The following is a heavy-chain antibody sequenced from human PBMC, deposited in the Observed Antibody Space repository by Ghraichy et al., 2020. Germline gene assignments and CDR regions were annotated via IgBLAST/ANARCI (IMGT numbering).Heavy chain of an antibody. V-gene: IGHV4-59*01. Sequence: ENLYITCTVSGGSISSYYWSWIRQPPGKGLEWIGYIYYSGNTNYNPSLKSRVTISVDTSKNQFSLKLSSVTAADTALYYCARGAGYFDWLPLDYWGQGTLVTVSS. CDR3: ARGAGYFDWLPLDY. CDR1: GGSISSYY. J-gene: IGHJ4*02. CDR2: IYYSGNT. D-gene: IGHD3-9*01.